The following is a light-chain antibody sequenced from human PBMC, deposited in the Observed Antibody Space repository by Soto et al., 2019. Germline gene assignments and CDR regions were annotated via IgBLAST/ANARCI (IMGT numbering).Light chain of an antibody. V-gene: IGKV1-39*01. CDR3: QQSKTTPRK. J-gene: IGKJ1*01. Sequence: DIQMTQSPSSLSASVGDRVTITCRASQSIGDYLNWYQQKPGKAPKLLIYAVSYLHSRVPSRFTGSRSGADFTLTINGLQLEDCAIYYCQQSKTTPRKFGQGTRVEIK. CDR1: QSIGDY. CDR2: AVS.